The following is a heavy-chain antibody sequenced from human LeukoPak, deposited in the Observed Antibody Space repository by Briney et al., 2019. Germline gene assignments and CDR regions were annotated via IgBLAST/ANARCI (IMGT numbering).Heavy chain of an antibody. CDR3: ARALAMIVVVTPFDY. V-gene: IGHV3-30-3*01. CDR2: ISYDGSNK. Sequence: GRSLRLSCAASGFTFSSYAMHWVRQAPGEGLEWVAVISYDGSNKYYADSVKGRFTISRDNSKNTLYLQMNSLRAEDTAVYYCARALAMIVVVTPFDYWGQGTLVTVSS. D-gene: IGHD3-22*01. J-gene: IGHJ4*02. CDR1: GFTFSSYA.